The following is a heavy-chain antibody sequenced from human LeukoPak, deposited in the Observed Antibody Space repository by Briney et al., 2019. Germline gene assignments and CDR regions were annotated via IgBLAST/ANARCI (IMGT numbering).Heavy chain of an antibody. J-gene: IGHJ4*02. Sequence: PGGSLRLSCAASGFTSASGFTFSNAWMNWVRQAPGKGLEWVSGISGSGAGTYYADSVKGRFTISRDNSKNTLYLQMNSLRAEDTAVYYCAKMVREFYTISYYFDYWGQGTLVTVSS. CDR1: GFTSASGFTFSNA. CDR3: AKMVREFYTISYYFDY. D-gene: IGHD2-8*01. CDR2: ISGSGAGT. V-gene: IGHV3-23*01.